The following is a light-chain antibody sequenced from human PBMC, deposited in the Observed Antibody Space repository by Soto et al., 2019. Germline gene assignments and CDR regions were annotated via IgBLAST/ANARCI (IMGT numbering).Light chain of an antibody. CDR3: GADHGSGSNFVVV. CDR1: SGYSNYK. CDR2: VGTGGIVG. V-gene: IGLV9-49*01. J-gene: IGLJ2*01. Sequence: QAEVTQPPSASASLGASVTLTCTLSSGYSNYKVDWYQQRPGKGPRFVMRVGTGGIVGSKGDGIPDRFSVLGSGLNRYLTIKNIQEEDESDYHCGADHGSGSNFVVVFGGGTKLTVL.